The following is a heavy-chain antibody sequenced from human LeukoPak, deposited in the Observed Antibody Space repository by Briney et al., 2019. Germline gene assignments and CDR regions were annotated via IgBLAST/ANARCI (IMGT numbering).Heavy chain of an antibody. Sequence: PGGSLRLSCAASGFTFSSYAMHWVRQAPGKGLEWVAVISYDGSNKYYADSVKGRFTISRDNSKNTLYLQMNSLRAEDTAVYYCARETYDSSWPDFDYWGQGTLVTVSS. V-gene: IGHV3-30*04. CDR3: ARETYDSSWPDFDY. D-gene: IGHD3-22*01. J-gene: IGHJ4*02. CDR2: ISYDGSNK. CDR1: GFTFSSYA.